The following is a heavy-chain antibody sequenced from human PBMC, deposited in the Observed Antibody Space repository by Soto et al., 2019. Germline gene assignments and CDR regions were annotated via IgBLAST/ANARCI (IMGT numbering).Heavy chain of an antibody. V-gene: IGHV1-69*13. Sequence: SVKDSFKGSGGTFSSYAISWVRQAPVQGLEWMGGIIPIFGTANYAQKFQGRVTITADESTSTAYMELSSLRSEDTAVYYCERDIHSSSSGEKFDYWGQGTPVTVSS. CDR1: GGTFSSYA. CDR3: ERDIHSSSSGEKFDY. D-gene: IGHD6-6*01. CDR2: IIPIFGTA. J-gene: IGHJ4*02.